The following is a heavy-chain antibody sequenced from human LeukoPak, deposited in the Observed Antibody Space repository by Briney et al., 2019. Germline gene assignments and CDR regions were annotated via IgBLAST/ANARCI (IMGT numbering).Heavy chain of an antibody. CDR1: GFTFSSYA. V-gene: IGHV3-23*01. CDR3: AKGPLPRFDP. CDR2: LNGSGGST. J-gene: IGHJ5*02. Sequence: GGSLRLSCAASGFTFSSYAMNWVRQAPGKGLEWVSSLNGSGGSTHYADSVKGRFTISRDNSKNTLYLQMNSLRAEDTAVCYCAKGPLPRFDPWGQGTLVTVSS.